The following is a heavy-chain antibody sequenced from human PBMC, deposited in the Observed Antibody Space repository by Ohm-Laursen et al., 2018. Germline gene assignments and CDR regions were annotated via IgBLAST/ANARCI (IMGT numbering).Heavy chain of an antibody. CDR1: GFTFSSYG. D-gene: IGHD3-10*01. CDR3: AKDSGTHILLWFGELLSDY. J-gene: IGHJ4*02. V-gene: IGHV3-30*18. Sequence: SLRLSCSASGFTFSSYGMHWVRQAPGKGLEWVAVISYDGSNKDYADSVKGRFTISRDNSKNTLFLQMNSLRAEDTAVYYCAKDSGTHILLWFGELLSDYWGQGTLVTVSS. CDR2: ISYDGSNK.